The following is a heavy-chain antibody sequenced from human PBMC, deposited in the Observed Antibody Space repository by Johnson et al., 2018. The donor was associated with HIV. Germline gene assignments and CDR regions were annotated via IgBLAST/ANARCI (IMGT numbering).Heavy chain of an antibody. CDR3: ARCDSSSPLRAFDI. D-gene: IGHD6-6*01. CDR1: GFTFSDAW. V-gene: IGHV3-15*01. J-gene: IGHJ3*02. Sequence: EVQLVESGGGLVKPGGSLRLSCAASGFTFSDAWMNWVRQAPGKELEWVGRVKSKTDGGTTDYAAPVKGRFTISRDNSKNTLYLQMNSLRAEDTAVYYCARCDSSSPLRAFDIWGQGTMVTVSS. CDR2: VKSKTDGGTT.